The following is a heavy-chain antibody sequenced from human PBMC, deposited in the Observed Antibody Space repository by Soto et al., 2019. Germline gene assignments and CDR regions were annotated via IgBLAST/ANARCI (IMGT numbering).Heavy chain of an antibody. CDR1: GGSISSGGYY. J-gene: IGHJ4*02. CDR3: ARSLWFGELFDDY. Sequence: QVQLQESGPGLVKPSQTLSLTCTVSGGSISSGGYYWSWIRQHPGKGLEWIGYIYYSGSTYYNPSLKSRVTISVDTSKNHFSLQLSSVTAAETAVYYCARSLWFGELFDDYWGQGTLVTVSS. V-gene: IGHV4-31*03. CDR2: IYYSGST. D-gene: IGHD3-10*01.